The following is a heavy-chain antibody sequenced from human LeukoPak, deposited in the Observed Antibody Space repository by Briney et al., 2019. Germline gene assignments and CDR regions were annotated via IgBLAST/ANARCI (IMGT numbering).Heavy chain of an antibody. J-gene: IGHJ4*02. CDR1: GFTFSSYS. D-gene: IGHD1-26*01. CDR2: ISSSSSYI. V-gene: IGHV3-21*01. Sequence: GGSLRLSCAASGFTFSSYSMNWVRQAPGKGLEWVSSISSSSSYIYYADSVKGRFTISRDNAKNSLHLQMNSLRAEDTAVYYCAREAKWELLRYFDYWGQGTLVTVSS. CDR3: AREAKWELLRYFDY.